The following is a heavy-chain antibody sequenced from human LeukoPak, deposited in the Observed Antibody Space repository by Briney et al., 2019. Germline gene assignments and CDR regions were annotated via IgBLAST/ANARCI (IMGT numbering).Heavy chain of an antibody. D-gene: IGHD3-22*01. CDR1: GFSFTAYG. Sequence: PGRSLRLSCAASGFSFTAYGMHWVRQAPGKGLEWVAVVSQDGKNKYYVDSAKGRFTTSRDNSKNTLYLQMNSLRAEDTAVYYCAKDLYAWYYYDSSGYYPGWGQGTLDTVSS. V-gene: IGHV3-30*18. CDR3: AKDLYAWYYYDSSGYYPG. CDR2: VSQDGKNK. J-gene: IGHJ4*02.